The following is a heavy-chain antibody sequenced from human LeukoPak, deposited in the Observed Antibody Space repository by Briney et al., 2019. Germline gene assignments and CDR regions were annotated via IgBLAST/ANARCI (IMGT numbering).Heavy chain of an antibody. J-gene: IGHJ4*02. D-gene: IGHD2-2*02. CDR2: IYYSGST. V-gene: IGHV4-59*01. CDR1: GGSISSYY. CDR3: ARDSGYCRSTSCYKVFDY. Sequence: SETLSLTCTVSGGSISSYYWSWIRQPPGKGLEWIGYIYYSGSTNYNPSLKSRVTISVDTSKNQFSLKLSSVTAADTAVYYCARDSGYCRSTSCYKVFDYWGQGTLVTVSS.